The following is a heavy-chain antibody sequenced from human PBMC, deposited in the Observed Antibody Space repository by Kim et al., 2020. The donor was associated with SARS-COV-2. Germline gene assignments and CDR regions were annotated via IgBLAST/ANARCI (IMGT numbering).Heavy chain of an antibody. CDR1: GFTFSSYW. V-gene: IGHV3-7*03. D-gene: IGHD3-10*01. CDR2: IKQDGSEK. J-gene: IGHJ3*02. CDR3: AREDRRITMVRGVKAAFHI. Sequence: GGSLRLSCAASGFTFSSYWMSWVRQAPGKGLEWVANIKQDGSEKYYVDSVNGRFTISRDNAKNSLYLQMNSLRAEDTAVYYCAREDRRITMVRGVKAAFHIWGQGTMVTVSS.